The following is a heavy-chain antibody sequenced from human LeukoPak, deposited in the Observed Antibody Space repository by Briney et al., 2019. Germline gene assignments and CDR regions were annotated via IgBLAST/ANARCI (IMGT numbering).Heavy chain of an antibody. D-gene: IGHD3-22*01. J-gene: IGHJ4*02. Sequence: ASVKVSCKVSGYTLTELSMHWVRQAPGKGLGWMGGFDPEDGETIYAQKFQGRVTMTEDTSTDTAYMELSSLRSEDTAVYYCATATHYYDSSGYSDYWGQGTLVTVSS. CDR2: FDPEDGET. V-gene: IGHV1-24*01. CDR1: GYTLTELS. CDR3: ATATHYYDSSGYSDY.